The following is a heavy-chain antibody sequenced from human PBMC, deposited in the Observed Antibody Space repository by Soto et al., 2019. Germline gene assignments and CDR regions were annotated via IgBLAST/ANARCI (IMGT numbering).Heavy chain of an antibody. CDR1: GFTFSRYG. CDR3: AKLTRRYSYGSYFDS. V-gene: IGHV3-30*18. Sequence: GGSLRLSCAVSGFTFSRYGMHWVRQAPGKGLEWVAVISYDGSNKYYADSVKGRFTISRDNSKNTLYLQMNSLRGDDTAVYYCAKLTRRYSYGSYFDSGGEWTLVTVSS. CDR2: ISYDGSNK. D-gene: IGHD5-18*01. J-gene: IGHJ4*02.